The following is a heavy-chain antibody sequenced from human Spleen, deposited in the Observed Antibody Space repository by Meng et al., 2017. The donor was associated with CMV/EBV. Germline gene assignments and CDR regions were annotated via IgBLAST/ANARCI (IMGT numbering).Heavy chain of an antibody. CDR2: IYGAGTST. CDR3: AKDRQFNSASDALDI. CDR1: GFTFNTYA. Sequence: GESLKISCAASGFTFNTYAMSWVRQAPGKGLEWVSIIYGAGTSTFYGNSVKGRFTISRGNSKNTLYLQMNSLRGEDTAIYYCAKDRQFNSASDALDIWGQGTTVTVSS. J-gene: IGHJ6*02. D-gene: IGHD2-2*01. V-gene: IGHV3-23*03.